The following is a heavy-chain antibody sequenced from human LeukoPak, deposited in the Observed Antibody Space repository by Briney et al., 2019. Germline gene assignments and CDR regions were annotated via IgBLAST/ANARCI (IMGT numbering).Heavy chain of an antibody. CDR3: ARDYYGSGSYFEVPYNWFDP. V-gene: IGHV3-11*05. Sequence: RGSLRLSCAASGFTFSDYYMSWIRQAPGQGLEWVSYISSSSSYTNYADSVKGRFTISRDNAKNSLYLQMNSLRAEDTAVYYCARDYYGSGSYFEVPYNWFDPWGQGTLVTVSS. CDR1: GFTFSDYY. CDR2: ISSSSSYT. D-gene: IGHD3-10*01. J-gene: IGHJ5*02.